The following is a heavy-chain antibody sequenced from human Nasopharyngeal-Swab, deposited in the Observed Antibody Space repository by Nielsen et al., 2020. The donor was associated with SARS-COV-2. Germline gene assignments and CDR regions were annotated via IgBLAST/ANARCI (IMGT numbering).Heavy chain of an antibody. Sequence: GGSLRLSCAASGFTFGNYWMSWVRQAPGKRLEWVANIKEGGSEKDYVDSVKGRFTISRDNIKNSLYLQMNSLRVEDTAVYFCARLPRNNWRLDSWGQGILATVSS. J-gene: IGHJ4*02. CDR3: ARLPRNNWRLDS. CDR1: GFTFGNYW. CDR2: IKEGGSEK. D-gene: IGHD1-20*01. V-gene: IGHV3-7*03.